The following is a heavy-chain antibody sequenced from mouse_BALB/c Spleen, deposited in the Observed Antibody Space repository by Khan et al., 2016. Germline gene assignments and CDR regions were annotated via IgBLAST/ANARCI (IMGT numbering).Heavy chain of an antibody. J-gene: IGHJ4*01. D-gene: IGHD2-4*01. Sequence: EVQLQESGPGLVKPSQSLSLTCTVTGYSITSDYAWYWIRQFPGNKLEWMGYISYSGSTSYNPSLNSRNPITRDTSTNQFFLQLNSVTTEDTATCYCASYYDYDYYAMDYWGQGTSVTVSS. CDR2: ISYSGST. CDR3: ASYYDYDYYAMDY. V-gene: IGHV3-2*02. CDR1: GYSITSDYA.